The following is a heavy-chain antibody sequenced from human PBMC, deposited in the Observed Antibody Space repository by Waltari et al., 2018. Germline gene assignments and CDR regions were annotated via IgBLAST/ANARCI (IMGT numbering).Heavy chain of an antibody. J-gene: IGHJ4*01. V-gene: IGHV1-2*02. CDR3: AREDIVATKVFDD. CDR2: INCNNGDR. Sequence: SGGGGGGPGVGGVVSCSTSGFTFTSYHMHWVLQAPGQGLEWMGWINCNNGDRDYAQKFRGRVTLTRETSLSTIYMEMNRLTSDDTAVYYCAREDIVATKVFDDWGHGTLVTVSS. CDR1: GFTFTSYH. D-gene: IGHD5-12*01.